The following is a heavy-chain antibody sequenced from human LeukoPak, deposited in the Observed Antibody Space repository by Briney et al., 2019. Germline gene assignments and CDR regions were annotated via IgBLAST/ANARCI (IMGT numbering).Heavy chain of an antibody. D-gene: IGHD5-12*01. CDR3: ARVTVAAWGYGHMDV. CDR1: GGSIASANYH. V-gene: IGHV4-39*07. CDR2: IYYSGST. J-gene: IGHJ6*03. Sequence: SETLSLTCTVSGGSIASANYHWGWIRQSPVKGLQLIGSIYYSGSTHYNPSLQSRVSMSLDTSKNEFSLTLTSVTAADTAVYYCARVTVAAWGYGHMDVWGKGTTVTVSS.